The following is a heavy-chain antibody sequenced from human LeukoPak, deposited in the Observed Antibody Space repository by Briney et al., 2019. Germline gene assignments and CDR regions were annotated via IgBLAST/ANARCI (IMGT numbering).Heavy chain of an antibody. D-gene: IGHD1-26*01. Sequence: GGSLRLSCAASGFTFSNYAMSWVRQAPGKGLEWVSTISGSAGGTYYADSVKGRFTISRDNSKNTLYLQMNSLRAEDTAVYFCAKDSGSYYLYDAFDIWGQGTMVTVSS. CDR3: AKDSGSYYLYDAFDI. CDR2: ISGSAGGT. J-gene: IGHJ3*02. CDR1: GFTFSNYA. V-gene: IGHV3-23*01.